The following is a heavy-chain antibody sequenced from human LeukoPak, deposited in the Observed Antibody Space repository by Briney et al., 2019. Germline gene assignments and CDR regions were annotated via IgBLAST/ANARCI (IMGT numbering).Heavy chain of an antibody. CDR3: ARPLVGAALDY. J-gene: IGHJ4*02. V-gene: IGHV3-33*08. Sequence: PGGSLRLSCVASRFTFRSYTMSWVRQAPGKGLEWVAVIWYDGSNEYYADSVKGRFTIYRDNSKNTLYLQMSSLRGEDTAVYYCARPLVGAALDYWGQGTLVTVSS. D-gene: IGHD1-26*01. CDR2: IWYDGSNE. CDR1: RFTFRSYT.